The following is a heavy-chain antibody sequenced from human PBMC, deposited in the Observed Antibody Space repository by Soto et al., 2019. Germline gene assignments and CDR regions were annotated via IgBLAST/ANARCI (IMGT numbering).Heavy chain of an antibody. CDR2: ISYDGSNK. J-gene: IGHJ4*02. V-gene: IGHV3-30*18. CDR1: EFTFSKHG. Sequence: VQLVESGGGVVQPGRSLRLSCAASEFTFSKHGMHWVRQAPGKGLEWVAVISYDGSNKYYGDSVKDRFTISRDNSKNTLYLHMNSLRPEDTAVYFCAKGPPLLMVYPVLDSWGQGTLVTVCS. D-gene: IGHD2-8*01. CDR3: AKGPPLLMVYPVLDS.